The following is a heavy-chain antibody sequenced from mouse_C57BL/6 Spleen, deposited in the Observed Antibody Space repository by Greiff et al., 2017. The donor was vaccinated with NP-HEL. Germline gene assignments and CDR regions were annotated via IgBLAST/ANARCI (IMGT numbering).Heavy chain of an antibody. J-gene: IGHJ2*01. D-gene: IGHD3-2*02. V-gene: IGHV1-76*01. CDR2: IYPGSGNT. CDR1: GYTFTDYY. CDR3: ARGNSGYYFDY. Sequence: QVQLQQSGAELVRPGASVKLSCKASGYTFTDYYINWVKQRPGQGLEWIARIYPGSGNTYYNEKFKGKATLTAEKSSSTAYMQLSSLTSEDSAVYFCARGNSGYYFDYWGQGTTLTVSS.